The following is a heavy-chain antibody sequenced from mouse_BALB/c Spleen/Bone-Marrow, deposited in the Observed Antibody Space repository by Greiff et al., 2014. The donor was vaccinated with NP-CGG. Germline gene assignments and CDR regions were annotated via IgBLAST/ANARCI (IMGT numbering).Heavy chain of an antibody. J-gene: IGHJ2*01. CDR3: ARRELGEFDY. V-gene: IGHV1-54*01. CDR1: GYAFTNYL. D-gene: IGHD4-1*01. CDR2: INPGSGGT. Sequence: QVQLQQSGAELVRPGTSVKVSCKASGYAFTNYLIEWVKQRPGQGLEWIGVINPGSGGTNYNEKFKGKATLTADKSSSTAYMQLSSLTSDDSAAYFCARRELGEFDYWGHGTTLTVSS.